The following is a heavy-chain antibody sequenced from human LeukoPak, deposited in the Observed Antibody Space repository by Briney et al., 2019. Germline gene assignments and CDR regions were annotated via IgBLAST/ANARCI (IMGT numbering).Heavy chain of an antibody. Sequence: PGRSLRLSCAVSGFILSTYGMHWVRQAPGKGREWVAVIWSDGSNKYYADSVKGRFTISKDNSKNTLYLQMNSLRAEDTAVYYCARDWRYCSGGSCYGAFDVWGQGTMAIVSS. D-gene: IGHD2-15*01. CDR3: ARDWRYCSGGSCYGAFDV. J-gene: IGHJ3*01. V-gene: IGHV3-33*01. CDR1: GFILSTYG. CDR2: IWSDGSNK.